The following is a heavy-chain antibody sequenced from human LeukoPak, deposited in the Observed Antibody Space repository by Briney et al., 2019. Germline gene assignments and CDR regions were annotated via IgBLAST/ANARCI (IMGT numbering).Heavy chain of an antibody. CDR1: GGSFNNYA. J-gene: IGHJ4*02. CDR3: AGDSHSSGFDY. D-gene: IGHD3-22*01. CDR2: ISPMFLNT. Sequence: SVKVSCKASGGSFNNYAINWVRQAPGQGLEWMGDISPMFLNTHYAQKFQGRVSLTADESTGTAYLELSRLRSEDTAVYYCAGDSHSSGFDYWGQGTLVTVSS. V-gene: IGHV1-69*13.